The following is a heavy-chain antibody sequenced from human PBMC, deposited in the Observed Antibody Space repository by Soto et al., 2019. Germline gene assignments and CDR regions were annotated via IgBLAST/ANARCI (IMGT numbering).Heavy chain of an antibody. CDR3: ARQGSSGNPRGYYYYGMDV. D-gene: IGHD3-22*01. V-gene: IGHV1-18*01. CDR1: GYTFTSYG. Sequence: ASVKVSCKASGYTFTSYGISWVRQAPGQGLEWMGWIGAYNGNTNYAQKLQGRVTMTTDTSTSTAYMELRSLRSDDTAVYYCARQGSSGNPRGYYYYGMDVWGQGTTVTVSS. CDR2: IGAYNGNT. J-gene: IGHJ6*02.